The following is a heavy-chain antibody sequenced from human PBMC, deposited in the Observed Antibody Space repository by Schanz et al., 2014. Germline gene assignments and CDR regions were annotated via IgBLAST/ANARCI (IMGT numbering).Heavy chain of an antibody. J-gene: IGHJ4*02. CDR3: ARAPTAYCSDTSCLETRFDY. D-gene: IGHD2-2*01. V-gene: IGHV1-46*03. CDR2: INPSGGGT. Sequence: QVQLVQSGAEVKKPGASVKVSCKASGYTFVSYSMHWVRQAPGQGLEWMGIINPSGGGTSYALRCQDRVTVTRDTSRSTVYMELSSLRAEDTAVYYCARAPTAYCSDTSCLETRFDYWGQGTLVTVSS. CDR1: GYTFVSYS.